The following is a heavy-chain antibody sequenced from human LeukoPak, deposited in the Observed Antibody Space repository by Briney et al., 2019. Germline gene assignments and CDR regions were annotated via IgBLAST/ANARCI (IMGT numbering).Heavy chain of an antibody. CDR3: ASAYYSTSEGGNGY. CDR1: GFTFSDYW. V-gene: IGHV3-74*01. J-gene: IGHJ4*02. Sequence: GGSLRLSCAASGFTFSDYWMHWVRQAPGKGLVWVSRIDSDGSTTNYADSVKGRFTISRDNAKNTLYLQMNSLRAEDTAVYYCASAYYSTSEGGNGYWGQGTLVTVSS. CDR2: IDSDGSTT. D-gene: IGHD2/OR15-2a*01.